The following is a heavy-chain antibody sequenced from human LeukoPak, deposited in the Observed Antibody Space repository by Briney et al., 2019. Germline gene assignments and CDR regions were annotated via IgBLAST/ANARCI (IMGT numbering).Heavy chain of an antibody. CDR1: GGSISSHY. V-gene: IGHV4-59*11. CDR3: ARGGTTVTPGLLWFDP. D-gene: IGHD4-17*01. Sequence: PSETLPLTCSVSGGSISSHYWSWIRQPPGKGLEWIGYIYYSGSTKYNPSLKSRVTISVDTSKNQFSLKLSSVTAADTAVYYCARGGTTVTPGLLWFDPWGQGTLVTASS. J-gene: IGHJ5*02. CDR2: IYYSGST.